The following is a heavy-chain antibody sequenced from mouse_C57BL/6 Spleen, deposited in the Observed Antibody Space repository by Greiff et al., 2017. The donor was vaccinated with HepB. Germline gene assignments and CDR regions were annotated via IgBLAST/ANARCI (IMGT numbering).Heavy chain of an antibody. V-gene: IGHV14-4*01. CDR3: TTLYSSGAMDY. D-gene: IGHD1-1*01. Sequence: VQLQQSGAELVRPGASVKLSCTASGFNIKDDYMHWVKQRPEQGLEWIGWIDPENGDTEYASKFQGKATITADTSSNTAYLQLSSLTSEDTAVYYCTTLYSSGAMDYWGQGTTVTVSS. CDR1: GFNIKDDY. CDR2: IDPENGDT. J-gene: IGHJ4*01.